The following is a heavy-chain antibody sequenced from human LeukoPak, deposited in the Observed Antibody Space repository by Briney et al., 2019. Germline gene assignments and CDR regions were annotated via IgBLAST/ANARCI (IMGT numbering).Heavy chain of an antibody. CDR3: ASDLGYCSSTSCDDGDY. D-gene: IGHD2-2*01. CDR1: GYTFTSYY. Sequence: ASVKVSCKASGYTFTSYYMHWVRQAPGQGLEWMGIINPSGGSTSYAQKFQGRVTMTRDTSTSTVYMELSSLRSEDTAVYYCASDLGYCSSTSCDDGDYWGQGTLVTVPS. J-gene: IGHJ4*02. CDR2: INPSGGST. V-gene: IGHV1-46*01.